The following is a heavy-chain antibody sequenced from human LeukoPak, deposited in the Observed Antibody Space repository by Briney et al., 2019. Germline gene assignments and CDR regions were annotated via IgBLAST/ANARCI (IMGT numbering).Heavy chain of an antibody. D-gene: IGHD5-24*01. CDR1: GFTFSDSY. V-gene: IGHV3-11*06. J-gene: IGHJ4*02. CDR2: ISSSSSDT. CDR3: ARGSRTIELGDDY. Sequence: GGTLRLSCAASGFTFSDSYMRWVGQTPGKGLEWLSYISSSSSDTNYADSVKGRFTISRDNAKNSLYLQMNSLRAEDTAVYYCARGSRTIELGDDYWGQGTLVTVSS.